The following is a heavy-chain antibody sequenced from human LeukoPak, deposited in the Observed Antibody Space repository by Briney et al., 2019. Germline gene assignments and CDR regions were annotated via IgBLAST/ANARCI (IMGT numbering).Heavy chain of an antibody. Sequence: GGSLRLSCAASGFTFSSYSMNWVRRAPGKGLEWVSYISSSSSTIYYADSVKGRFTISRDNAKNSLYLQMNSLRAEDTAVYYCARSTGTTHSRIFDYWGQGTLVTVSS. V-gene: IGHV3-48*04. D-gene: IGHD1-7*01. CDR2: ISSSSSTI. J-gene: IGHJ4*02. CDR3: ARSTGTTHSRIFDY. CDR1: GFTFSSYS.